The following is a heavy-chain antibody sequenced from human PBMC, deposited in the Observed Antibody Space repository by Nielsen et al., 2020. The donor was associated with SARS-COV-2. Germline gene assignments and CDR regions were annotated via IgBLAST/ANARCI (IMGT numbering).Heavy chain of an antibody. J-gene: IGHJ5*02. CDR2: IYYSGST. D-gene: IGHD6-19*01. CDR3: AITYSGWPYNGFDP. V-gene: IGHV4-39*01. Sequence: SETLFLTFTVSGGSIRSSSYYWGWIRQPPGKGLEWIGSIYYSGSTYYNPSLKSRVTISVDTSKNQFSLTLSSVTATDTAVYYCAITYSGWPYNGFDPWGQGTLVTVAS. CDR1: GGSIRSSSYY.